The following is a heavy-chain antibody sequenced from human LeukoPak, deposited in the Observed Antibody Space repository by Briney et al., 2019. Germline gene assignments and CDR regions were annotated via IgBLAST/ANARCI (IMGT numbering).Heavy chain of an antibody. Sequence: PSETLSLTCTVSGGSISNYYWSWIRQPPGKGLEWIGYIYYSGSTNYNPSLKSRVTISVDTSKNQFSLKLSSVTAADAAVYYCAREGGFYRPLDYSGQGTLVTVSS. CDR2: IYYSGST. CDR3: AREGGFYRPLDY. CDR1: GGSISNYY. J-gene: IGHJ4*02. V-gene: IGHV4-59*01. D-gene: IGHD3-3*01.